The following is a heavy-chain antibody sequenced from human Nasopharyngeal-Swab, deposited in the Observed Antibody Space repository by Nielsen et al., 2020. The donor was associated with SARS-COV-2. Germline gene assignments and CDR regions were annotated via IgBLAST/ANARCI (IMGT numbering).Heavy chain of an antibody. Sequence: SETLSLTCTVFGGSTSSSTYYWGWIRQPPGKGLEWIGSIYYSGNTYCNPSLKSRVTISVDTSKNQLSLKLSSVTAADTAVYYCASTDLTYSDFWNWFDPWGQGTLVTVSS. D-gene: IGHD3-3*01. CDR3: ASTDLTYSDFWNWFDP. CDR1: GGSTSSSTYY. CDR2: IYYSGNT. J-gene: IGHJ5*02. V-gene: IGHV4-39*01.